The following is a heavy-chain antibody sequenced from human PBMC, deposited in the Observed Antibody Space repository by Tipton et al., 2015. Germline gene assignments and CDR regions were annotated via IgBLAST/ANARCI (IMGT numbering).Heavy chain of an antibody. CDR3: ARDLEHGMDV. CDR1: SDSISKYY. Sequence: TLSLTCSVPSDSISKYYWSWIRQPPGKELEWIGYIQYSGSTNYNPSLKSRITISLNTSKNQFSLKMSSVTAADTAVYFCARDLEHGMDVWGQGTTVTVSS. CDR2: IQYSGST. V-gene: IGHV4-59*01. J-gene: IGHJ6*02.